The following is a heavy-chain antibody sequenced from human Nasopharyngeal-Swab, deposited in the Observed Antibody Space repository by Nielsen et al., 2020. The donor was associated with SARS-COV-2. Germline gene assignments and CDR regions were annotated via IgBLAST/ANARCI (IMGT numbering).Heavy chain of an antibody. Sequence: GGSLRLSCAASGFTFSDYYMNWVRQAPGKGLEWVSSISSSSTIYYADSVKGRFTISRDNSKNTLYLQMNSLRAEDTAVYYCARDPEVYSSGIDYWGQGTLVTVSS. CDR1: GFTFSDYY. D-gene: IGHD6-19*01. CDR3: ARDPEVYSSGIDY. J-gene: IGHJ4*02. V-gene: IGHV3-69-1*01. CDR2: ISSSSTI.